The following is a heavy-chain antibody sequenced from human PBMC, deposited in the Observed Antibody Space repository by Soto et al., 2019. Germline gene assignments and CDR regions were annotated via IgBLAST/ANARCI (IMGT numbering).Heavy chain of an antibody. CDR2: IWYDGSNK. Sequence: GGSLRLSCAASGFTFSSYGMHWVRQAPGKGLEWVAVIWYDGSNKYYADSVKGRFTISRDNSKNTLYLQMNSLRAEDTAVYYCARDKYGIFTGYDDYYHHVAAWGKGTTVTVSS. V-gene: IGHV3-33*01. CDR1: GFTFSSYG. J-gene: IGHJ6*03. CDR3: ARDKYGIFTGYDDYYHHVAA. D-gene: IGHD3-9*01.